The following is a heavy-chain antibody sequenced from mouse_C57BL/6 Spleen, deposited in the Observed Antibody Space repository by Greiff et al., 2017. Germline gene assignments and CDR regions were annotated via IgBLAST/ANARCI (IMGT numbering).Heavy chain of an antibody. V-gene: IGHV1-80*01. CDR1: GYAFSSYW. Sequence: VQLQQSGAELVKPGASVKISCKASGYAFSSYWMNWVQQRPGKGLEWIGQIYPGDGDTTYNGKFKGKATLTADKSSSTAYMQLSSLTSEDSAVYFCARWDYYGSSSAWFAYWGQGTLVTVSA. CDR3: ARWDYYGSSSAWFAY. CDR2: IYPGDGDT. J-gene: IGHJ3*01. D-gene: IGHD1-1*01.